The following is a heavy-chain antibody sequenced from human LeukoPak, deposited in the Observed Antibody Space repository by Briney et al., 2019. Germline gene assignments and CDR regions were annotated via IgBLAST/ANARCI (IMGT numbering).Heavy chain of an antibody. CDR1: RFTFSSYS. J-gene: IGHJ6*02. V-gene: IGHV3-48*04. D-gene: IGHD1-14*01. CDR3: ARDHHPPLGSNYIYYGMDV. CDR2: ITSSSSNI. Sequence: GGSPRLSCAASRFTFSSYSMNWVRQAPGKGLEWVSYITSSSSNIYYADSVRGRFTISRDNTKNSLYLQMNSLRAEDTAVYYCARDHHPPLGSNYIYYGMDVWGQGTTVTVSS.